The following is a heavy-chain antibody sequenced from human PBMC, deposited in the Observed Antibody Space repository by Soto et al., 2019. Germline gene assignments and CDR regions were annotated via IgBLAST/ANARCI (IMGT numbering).Heavy chain of an antibody. D-gene: IGHD2-15*01. CDR3: ARDCARYCSGGSCPHAFEI. J-gene: IGHJ3*02. CDR1: GFTFSSYS. V-gene: IGHV3-21*01. CDR2: ISSSSSYI. Sequence: GGSLRLSCAASGFTFSSYSMNWVRQAPGKGLEWVSSISSSSSYIYYADSVKGRFTISRDNAKNSLYLQMNSLRAEDTAVYYCARDCARYCSGGSCPHAFEIWVQGTKVT.